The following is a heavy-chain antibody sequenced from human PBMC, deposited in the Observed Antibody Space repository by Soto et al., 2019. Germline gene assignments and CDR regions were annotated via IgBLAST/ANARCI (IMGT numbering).Heavy chain of an antibody. D-gene: IGHD6-19*01. CDR3: ARWCSVRVRGWYDSNYFDY. CDR1: GGSISSGDYY. CDR2: IYYSGST. V-gene: IGHV4-30-4*01. Sequence: LSLTCTVSGGSISSGDYYWSWIRQPPGKGLEWIGYIYYSGSTYYNPSLKSRVTISVDTSKNQFSLKLSSVTAADTAVYYCARWCSVRVRGWYDSNYFDYWGQGTLVTVSA. J-gene: IGHJ4*02.